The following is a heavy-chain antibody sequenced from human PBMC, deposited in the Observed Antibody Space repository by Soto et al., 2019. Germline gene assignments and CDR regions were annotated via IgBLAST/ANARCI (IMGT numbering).Heavy chain of an antibody. D-gene: IGHD1-7*01. CDR1: GGNIINLSYC. V-gene: IGHV4-61*01. CDR2: VYYSGST. Sequence: SVPMPVTRTVAGGNIINLSYCCTCKKKLPGKGLEWIGYVYYSGSTNHNPSLKSRVTISVDTSKSQFSLRLSSVTTADTAVYYCARAKYDWNYSHYYGLDVWGQGTTVTVSS. J-gene: IGHJ6*02. CDR3: ARAKYDWNYSHYYGLDV.